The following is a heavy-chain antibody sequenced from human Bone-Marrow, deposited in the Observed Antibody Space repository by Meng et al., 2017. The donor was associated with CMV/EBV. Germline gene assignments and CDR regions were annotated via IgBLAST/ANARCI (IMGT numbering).Heavy chain of an antibody. D-gene: IGHD2-2*01. CDR1: GYTFTGYY. Sequence: SVKVSCKAAGYTFTGYYIHWVRQAPGQGLEWMGWINPKSGARNYAQKFQGRVTMTRDTSISTAYMELSRLRSDDSAVFYCAGDPGPLFDVVILPAADYWGQGTLVTVSS. CDR2: INPKSGAR. J-gene: IGHJ4*02. CDR3: AGDPGPLFDVVILPAADY. V-gene: IGHV1-2*02.